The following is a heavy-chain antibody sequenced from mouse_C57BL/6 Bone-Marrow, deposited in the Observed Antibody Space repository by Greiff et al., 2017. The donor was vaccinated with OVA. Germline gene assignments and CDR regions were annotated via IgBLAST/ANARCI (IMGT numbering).Heavy chain of an antibody. J-gene: IGHJ3*01. V-gene: IGHV5-4*01. CDR3: ASPPSAWFAY. CDR2: ISDGGSYT. Sequence: EVHLVESGGGLVKPGGSLKLSCAASGFTFSSYALSWVRQTPEKRLEWVATISDGGSYTYYPDNVKGRFTISRDNAKNNLYLQMSHLKSEDTAMYYCASPPSAWFAYWGQGTLVTVSA. CDR1: GFTFSSYA. D-gene: IGHD3-1*01.